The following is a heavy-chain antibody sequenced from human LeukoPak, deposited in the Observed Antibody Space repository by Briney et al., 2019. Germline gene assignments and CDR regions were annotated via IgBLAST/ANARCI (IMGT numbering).Heavy chain of an antibody. J-gene: IGHJ4*02. D-gene: IGHD1-26*01. Sequence: ASVKVSCKASGYTFTGYYMHWVRQAPGQGLEWMGWINPNSGGTNYAQKFQGRVTMTRGTSISTAYMELSRLRSDDTAVYYCARDTEVVGAIPESYFDYWGQGTLVTVSS. V-gene: IGHV1-2*02. CDR2: INPNSGGT. CDR1: GYTFTGYY. CDR3: ARDTEVVGAIPESYFDY.